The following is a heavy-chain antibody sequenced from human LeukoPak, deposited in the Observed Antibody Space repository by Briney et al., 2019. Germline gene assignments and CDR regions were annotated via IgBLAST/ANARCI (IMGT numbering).Heavy chain of an antibody. CDR3: ARDQGTTMTSYGFDM. CDR1: GFTFSSYS. J-gene: IGHJ3*02. D-gene: IGHD4-17*01. Sequence: GGSLRLSCAASGFTFSSYSMNWVRQAPGKGLEWISYISSSSSTIYYADSVKGRFTISRDNAKNSLYLQMNSLRAEDTAVYYCARDQGTTMTSYGFDMWGRGTMVTVSS. V-gene: IGHV3-48*04. CDR2: ISSSSSTI.